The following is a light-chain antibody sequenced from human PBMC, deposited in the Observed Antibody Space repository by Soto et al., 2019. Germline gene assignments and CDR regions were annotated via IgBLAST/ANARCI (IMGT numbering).Light chain of an antibody. CDR1: QSISNY. J-gene: IGKJ1*01. CDR3: QQSHSNPRT. CDR2: AAF. V-gene: IGKV1-39*01. Sequence: DIQMTQSPSSLSASVGDRVTITCRSSQSISNYFNWYQQKPGKAPKLLIYAAFSLQSGVPSRFSGAGSGTDFTLTISNLQPEDFATYYCQQSHSNPRTFDQGTKVEIK.